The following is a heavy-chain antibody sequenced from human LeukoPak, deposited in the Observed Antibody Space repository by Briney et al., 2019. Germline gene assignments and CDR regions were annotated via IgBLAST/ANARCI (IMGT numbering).Heavy chain of an antibody. J-gene: IGHJ6*02. D-gene: IGHD2-15*01. V-gene: IGHV1-69*06. CDR1: GGTFSSYA. CDR3: ARSGCSGGSCYPQLYYYGMDV. CDR2: IITIFGTA. Sequence: SVKVTCKASGGTFSSYAISWVRQAPGQGLEWMGGIITIFGTANYAQKFQGRVTITADKSTSTAYMELSSLRSEDTAVYYCARSGCSGGSCYPQLYYYGMDVWGQGTTVTVSS.